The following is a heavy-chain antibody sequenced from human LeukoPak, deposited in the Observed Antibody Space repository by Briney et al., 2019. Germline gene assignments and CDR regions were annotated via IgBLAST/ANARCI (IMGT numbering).Heavy chain of an antibody. J-gene: IGHJ3*02. V-gene: IGHV3-15*01. D-gene: IGHD6-19*01. CDR3: TTEYRDSSGWYGAFDI. Sequence: GGSLRLSCAASGFISTNAWMSWVRQAPGKGLEWVGRIKSKTDGGATDFAAPVKGRFTISRDDSKNTLYLQMNSLKTEDTAVYYCTTEYRDSSGWYGAFDIWGQGTMVTVSS. CDR1: GFISTNAW. CDR2: IKSKTDGGAT.